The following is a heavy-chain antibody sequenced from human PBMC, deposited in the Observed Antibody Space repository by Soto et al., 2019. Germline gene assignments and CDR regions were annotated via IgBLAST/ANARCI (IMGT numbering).Heavy chain of an antibody. D-gene: IGHD1-1*01. J-gene: IGHJ6*02. CDR2: MDPNSGNT. V-gene: IGHV1-8*01. CDR3: ARERTGTTSMDV. Sequence: ASVKVSCKASGYTFTSYDINWVRQATGQGLEWMGWMDPNSGNTGYAQKFRGRVTMTRNTSISTAYMELSSLRSEDTAVYYCARERTGTTSMDVWGQGTTVTVSS. CDR1: GYTFTSYD.